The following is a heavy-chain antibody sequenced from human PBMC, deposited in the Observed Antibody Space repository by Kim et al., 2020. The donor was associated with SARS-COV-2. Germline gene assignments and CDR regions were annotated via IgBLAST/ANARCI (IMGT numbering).Heavy chain of an antibody. J-gene: IGHJ4*02. CDR3: GRDAGGGSGSYYRYVEY. V-gene: IGHV4-39*07. CDR1: GGSINSRSNY. Sequence: SETLSLTCTVSGGSINSRSNYWSGSGHHKWMVLQGIGRSYDSGSTYYHPSLDSRVTIYVDTSKNQFSLKLSSVTAADTAVYYCGRDAGGGSGSYYRYVEYWGQRTMVTVSP. D-gene: IGHD3-10*01. CDR2: SYDSGST.